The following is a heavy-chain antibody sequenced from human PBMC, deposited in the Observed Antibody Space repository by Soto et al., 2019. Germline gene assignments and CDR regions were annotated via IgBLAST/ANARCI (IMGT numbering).Heavy chain of an antibody. V-gene: IGHV1-18*01. CDR2: ISLYNGDT. CDR1: GYTFTHYG. Sequence: QVQLVQSGAEVKQPGASVKVSCKTSGYTFTHYGIGWGRQAPGQGLEWMGWISLYNGDTRYAQKLQGRVTMATDTSTSTAYMELRSLTSDDTAVYYCARIGYGVNAFDLWGQGTLVIVSS. D-gene: IGHD4-17*01. J-gene: IGHJ4*02. CDR3: ARIGYGVNAFDL.